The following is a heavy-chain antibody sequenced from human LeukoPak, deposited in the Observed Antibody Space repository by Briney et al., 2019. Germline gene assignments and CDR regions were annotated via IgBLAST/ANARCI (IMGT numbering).Heavy chain of an antibody. CDR1: GFTFSSYA. CDR3: AREKHSGSYPFDY. V-gene: IGHV3-30*01. J-gene: IGHJ4*02. D-gene: IGHD1-26*01. CDR2: ISYDGSNK. Sequence: PGRSLRLSCAASGFTFSSYAMHWVRQAPGKGLEWVAVISYDGSNKYYADSVKGRFTISRDNSKNTLYLQMNSLRAEDTAVYYCAREKHSGSYPFDYWGQGTLVPVSS.